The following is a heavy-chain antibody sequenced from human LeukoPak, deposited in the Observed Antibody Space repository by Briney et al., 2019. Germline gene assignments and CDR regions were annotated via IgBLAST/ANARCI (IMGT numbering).Heavy chain of an antibody. V-gene: IGHV1-8*02. CDR3: ARLHWESGGIYFYYYMDV. Sequence: GASVKVSCKASGYSFPGYFIHWVRQAPGQGLEWMASMNPNNGNTAYARKFQGRVTMTRDTSIGTAYLELSALRSEDTAVYYCARLHWESGGIYFYYYMDVWGKGTTVTVSS. D-gene: IGHD3-16*01. J-gene: IGHJ6*03. CDR2: MNPNNGNT. CDR1: GYSFPGYF.